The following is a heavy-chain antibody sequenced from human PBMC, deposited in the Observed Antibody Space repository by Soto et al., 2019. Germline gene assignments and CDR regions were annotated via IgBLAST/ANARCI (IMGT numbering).Heavy chain of an antibody. CDR1: GYTFTSYA. CDR2: FNAGNGNT. CDR3: ARALKYYDFWSGLVVYYYYGMDV. D-gene: IGHD3-3*01. V-gene: IGHV1-3*01. J-gene: IGHJ6*02. Sequence: ASVKVSCKASGYTFTSYAMHWVRQAPGQRLEWMGWFNAGNGNTKYSQKFQGRVTITRDTSASTAYMELGSLRSEDTAVYYCARALKYYDFWSGLVVYYYYGMDVWGQGTTVTVSS.